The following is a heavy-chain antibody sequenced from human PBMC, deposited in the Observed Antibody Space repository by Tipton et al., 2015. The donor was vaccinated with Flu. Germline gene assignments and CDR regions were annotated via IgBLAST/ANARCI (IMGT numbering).Heavy chain of an antibody. J-gene: IGHJ4*02. V-gene: IGHV3-23*01. CDR2: ISGSGGNT. CDR1: GFTFSSYA. CDR3: ATVRGYYGNFDH. D-gene: IGHD3-3*01. Sequence: LSLTCAASGFTFSSYAMSWVRQAPGKGLEWVSAISGSGGNTYYADSVKGRFTISRGNSKNTLYLQMNSLRIEDTAVYYCATVRGYYGNFDHWGQGTLVTVSS.